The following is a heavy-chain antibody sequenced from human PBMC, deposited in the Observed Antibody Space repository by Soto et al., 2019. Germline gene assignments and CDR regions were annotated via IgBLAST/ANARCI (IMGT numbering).Heavy chain of an antibody. CDR3: ARDGYYYDSSGLTLGY. J-gene: IGHJ4*02. D-gene: IGHD3-22*01. Sequence: SETLSLTCTVSGGSISSGDYYWSWIRQPPGKGLEWIGYIYYSGSTYYNPSLKSRVTISVDTSKNQFSLKLSSVTAADTAVYYCARDGYYYDSSGLTLGYWGQGTLVTVSS. CDR1: GGSISSGDYY. CDR2: IYYSGST. V-gene: IGHV4-30-4*01.